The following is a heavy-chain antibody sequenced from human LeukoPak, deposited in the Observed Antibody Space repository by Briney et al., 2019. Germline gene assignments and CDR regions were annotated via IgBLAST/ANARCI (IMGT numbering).Heavy chain of an antibody. D-gene: IGHD3-22*01. Sequence: GGSLRLSCAASGFTFSSYGMHWVRQAPGKGLEWVAVIWYDGSNKYYADSVKGRFTISRDNSKNTLYLQMNSLRAEDTAVYYCASSSGYCPMGYWGQGTLVTVSS. CDR1: GFTFSSYG. CDR2: IWYDGSNK. CDR3: ASSSGYCPMGY. J-gene: IGHJ4*02. V-gene: IGHV3-33*01.